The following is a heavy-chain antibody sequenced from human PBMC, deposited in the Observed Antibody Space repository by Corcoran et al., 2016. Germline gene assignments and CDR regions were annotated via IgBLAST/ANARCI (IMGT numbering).Heavy chain of an antibody. CDR1: GFTFSSHT. CDR2: ITGSTTDI. Sequence: EVQLVDSGGGLVEPGGSLRLSCAASGFTFSSHTMSWVRQAPGKGLEWVSSITGSTTDIYYAESVKGRFTVSRDNAKNSLYLQMNSLRAEYTAVYDGARDGGETYYYDSSGSHRVGQYNWFDPWGQGTLVTVSS. V-gene: IGHV3-21*01. J-gene: IGHJ5*02. D-gene: IGHD3-22*01. CDR3: ARDGGETYYYDSSGSHRVGQYNWFDP.